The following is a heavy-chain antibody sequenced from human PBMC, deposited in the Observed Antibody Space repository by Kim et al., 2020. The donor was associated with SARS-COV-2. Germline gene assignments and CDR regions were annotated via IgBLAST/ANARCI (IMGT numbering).Heavy chain of an antibody. Sequence: SETLSLTCAVYGGSFSGYYWSWIRQPPGKGLEWIGEINHSGSTNYNPSLKSRVTISVDTSKNQFSLKLSSVTAADTAVYYCARGFHAAVPRYYYYYYGMDVWGQGTTVTVSS. V-gene: IGHV4-34*01. CDR2: INHSGST. J-gene: IGHJ6*02. CDR3: ARGFHAAVPRYYYYYYGMDV. CDR1: GGSFSGYY. D-gene: IGHD6-13*01.